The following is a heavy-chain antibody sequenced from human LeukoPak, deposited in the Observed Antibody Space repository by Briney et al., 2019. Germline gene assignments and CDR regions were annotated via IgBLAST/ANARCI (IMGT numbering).Heavy chain of an antibody. CDR1: GGSISSYY. Sequence: SETLSLTCTVSGGSISSYYWSWIRQPPGKGLEWIGYIYYSGSTNYNPSLKSRVTISVDTSKNQFSLKLSSVTAADTAVYYCARATYYYEIDYWGQGTLVTVSS. CDR2: IYYSGST. J-gene: IGHJ4*02. V-gene: IGHV4-59*08. D-gene: IGHD3-22*01. CDR3: ARATYYYEIDY.